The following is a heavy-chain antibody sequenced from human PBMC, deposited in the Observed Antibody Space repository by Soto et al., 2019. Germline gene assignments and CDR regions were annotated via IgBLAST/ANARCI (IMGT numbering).Heavy chain of an antibody. Sequence: SVKVSCKASGGTFSSYAISWVRQAPGQGLEWMGGIIPIFGTANYAQKIQGRVTITADKSTSTAYMELSSLRSEDTAVYYCARNGEMATINYFDYWGQGTLVTVSS. CDR3: ARNGEMATINYFDY. J-gene: IGHJ4*02. CDR2: IIPIFGTA. CDR1: GGTFSSYA. D-gene: IGHD5-12*01. V-gene: IGHV1-69*06.